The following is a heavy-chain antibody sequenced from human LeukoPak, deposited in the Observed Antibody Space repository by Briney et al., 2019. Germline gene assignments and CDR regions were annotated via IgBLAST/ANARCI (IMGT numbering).Heavy chain of an antibody. CDR2: IGIDSGNT. V-gene: IGHV3-11*06. J-gene: IGHJ4*02. CDR3: ARDYKYAFDN. D-gene: IGHD5-24*01. Sequence: PGGSLRLSCAASGFSFRSYAMSWVRQAPGKGLEWISYIGIDSGNTNYADSVKGRFTISGDKAKNSLYLQMNSLRVEDTAVYYCARDYKYAFDNWGQGTLVTVSS. CDR1: GFSFRSYA.